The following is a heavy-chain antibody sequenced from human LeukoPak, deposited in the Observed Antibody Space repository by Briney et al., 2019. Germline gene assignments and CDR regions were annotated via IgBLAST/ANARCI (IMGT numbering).Heavy chain of an antibody. Sequence: SETLSLTCTVSGGSISSSSYYWGWIRQPPGKGLEWIGSIYYSGSTYYNPSLKSRVTISVDTSKNQFSLELSSVTAADTAVYYCARQKIKTGEGDYWGQGTLVTVSS. CDR2: IYYSGST. V-gene: IGHV4-39*01. CDR3: ARQKIKTGEGDY. CDR1: GGSISSSSYY. D-gene: IGHD7-27*01. J-gene: IGHJ4*02.